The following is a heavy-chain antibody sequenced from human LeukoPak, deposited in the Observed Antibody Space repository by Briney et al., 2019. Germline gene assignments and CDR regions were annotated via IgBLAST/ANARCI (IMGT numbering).Heavy chain of an antibody. J-gene: IGHJ3*02. V-gene: IGHV4-39*02. CDR1: GGSIRSSSYY. D-gene: IGHD5-24*01. Sequence: SETLSLTCTVSGGSIRSSSYYWGWIRQPPGKDLEWIESIDYSGSTYYNPSLKSRVTISVDTSKNHFSLKLGSVTAADTAVYYCARLQVALDAFDIWGQGTMVTVSS. CDR2: IDYSGST. CDR3: ARLQVALDAFDI.